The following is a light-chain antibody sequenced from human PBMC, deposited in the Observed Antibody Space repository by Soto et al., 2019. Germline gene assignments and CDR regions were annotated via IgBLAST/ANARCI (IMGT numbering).Light chain of an antibody. V-gene: IGKV1-5*03. CDR2: KAS. CDR3: QQYSASSRWT. Sequence: DIQMTQSPSTLSASLGDRVTLTCRASQSVDVWLSWCQQKPGKEPKVLIHKASSLDSGVPSRCSRRGSGTECTLTITSLQPNDFATYYCQQYSASSRWTFGQGTKVEIK. J-gene: IGKJ1*01. CDR1: QSVDVW.